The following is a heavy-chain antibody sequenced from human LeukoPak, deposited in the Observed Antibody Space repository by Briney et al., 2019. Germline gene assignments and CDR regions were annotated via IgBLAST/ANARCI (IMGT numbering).Heavy chain of an antibody. D-gene: IGHD6-13*01. V-gene: IGHV3-23*01. CDR2: ISDSGGNT. CDR1: GFTFSSYA. CDR3: ARGTMYSSSWYDVYFDY. Sequence: GGSLRLSCAASGFTFSSYAMSWVRQAPGKGLEWVSAISDSGGNTYYADFVKGRFTISRDNSKNTLYLQMNSLRAEDTAVYYCARGTMYSSSWYDVYFDYWGQGTLVTVSS. J-gene: IGHJ4*02.